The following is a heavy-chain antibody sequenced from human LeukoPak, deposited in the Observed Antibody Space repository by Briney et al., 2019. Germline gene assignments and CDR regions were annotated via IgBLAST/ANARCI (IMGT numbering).Heavy chain of an antibody. V-gene: IGHV1-2*06. D-gene: IGHD2-15*01. J-gene: IGHJ4*02. CDR1: GYTFTGYY. Sequence: ASVKVSCKASGYTFTGYYMHWVRQAPGQGLEWMGRINPNSGGTNYAQKFQGRVTMTRDTSISTAYMELSRLRSDDTAVYYCARDRGYCSGGNCYPDYWGQGTLVTASS. CDR3: ARDRGYCSGGNCYPDY. CDR2: INPNSGGT.